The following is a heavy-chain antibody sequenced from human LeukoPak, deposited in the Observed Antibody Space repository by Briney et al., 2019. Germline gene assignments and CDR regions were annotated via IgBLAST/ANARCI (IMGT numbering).Heavy chain of an antibody. V-gene: IGHV3-66*01. J-gene: IGHJ5*02. CDR2: TYSGGST. Sequence: GGSLRLSCAASGFTFSSYSMNWVRQAPGKGLEWVSVTYSGGSTYYADSVKGRFTISRDNSKNTVYLQMNSLRAEDTAVYYCAKVIADYGDYEWFDPWGQGTLVTVSS. CDR3: AKVIADYGDYEWFDP. D-gene: IGHD4-17*01. CDR1: GFTFSSYS.